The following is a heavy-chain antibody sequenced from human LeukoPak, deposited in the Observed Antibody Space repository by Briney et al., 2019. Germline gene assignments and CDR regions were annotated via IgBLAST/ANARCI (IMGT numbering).Heavy chain of an antibody. V-gene: IGHV4-59*12. Sequence: SETLSLTCTVSGGSISSYYWSWIRQPPGKGLEWIGYIYYSGSTNYNPSLKSRVTISVDTSKNQFSLQLSSVTAADAAVYYCARGGGSDNLDYWGQGTLVTVSS. CDR1: GGSISSYY. J-gene: IGHJ4*02. D-gene: IGHD1-1*01. CDR2: IYYSGST. CDR3: ARGGGSDNLDY.